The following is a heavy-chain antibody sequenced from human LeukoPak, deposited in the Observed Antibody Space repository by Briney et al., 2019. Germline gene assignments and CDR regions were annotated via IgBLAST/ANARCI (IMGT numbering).Heavy chain of an antibody. Sequence: SETLSLTCTVSGGSIGSSSYYWGWIRQPPGKGLEWIGSIYYSGSTYYNPSLKSRVTISVDTSKNQFSLKLSSVTAADTAVYYCASSSSGSYGNYFDYWGQGTLVTVSS. CDR3: ASSSSGSYGNYFDY. V-gene: IGHV4-39*01. D-gene: IGHD1-26*01. CDR1: GGSIGSSSYY. J-gene: IGHJ4*02. CDR2: IYYSGST.